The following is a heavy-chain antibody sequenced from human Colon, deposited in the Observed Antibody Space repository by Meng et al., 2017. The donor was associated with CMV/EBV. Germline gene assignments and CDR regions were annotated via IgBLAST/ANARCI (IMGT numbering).Heavy chain of an antibody. V-gene: IGHV1-2*06. CDR3: AKDWSGGSCFDY. CDR1: GCTFTDSM. D-gene: IGHD2-15*01. CDR2: NKHKSGDT. J-gene: IGHJ4*02. Sequence: CKGSGCTFTDSMIHRVRQGHGHGLEWMRRNKHKSGDTRYTPNVQGRATLTRDTSITTSYMELTGLTSNDTAIYYCAKDWSGGSCFDYWGQGTLVTVSS.